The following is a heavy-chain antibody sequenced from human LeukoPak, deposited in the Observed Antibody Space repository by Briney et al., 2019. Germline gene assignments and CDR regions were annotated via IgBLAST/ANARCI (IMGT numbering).Heavy chain of an antibody. CDR2: IIPIFGTA. V-gene: IGHV1-69*05. Sequence: SVKVSCKASGGTFSSYAISWVRQAPGQGLGWMGGIIPIFGTANYAQKFQGRVTITTDESTSTAYMELSSLRSEDTAVYYCARVKLGTSLKYYYYYYYMDVWGKGTTVTVSS. CDR1: GGTFSSYA. CDR3: ARVKLGTSLKYYYYYYYMDV. J-gene: IGHJ6*03. D-gene: IGHD2-2*01.